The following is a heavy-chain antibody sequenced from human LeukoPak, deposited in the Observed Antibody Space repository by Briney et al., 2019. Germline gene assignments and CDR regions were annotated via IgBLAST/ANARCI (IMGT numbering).Heavy chain of an antibody. D-gene: IGHD3-10*01. CDR1: GFTFTSSA. V-gene: IGHV1-58*02. Sequence: SVKVSRKASGFTFTSSAMQWVRQARGQRLEWIGWIVVGSGNTNYAQKFQERVTITRDMSTSTAYMELSSLRSEDTAVYYCAAYHYYGSGYDCWGQGTLVTVSS. J-gene: IGHJ4*02. CDR2: IVVGSGNT. CDR3: AAYHYYGSGYDC.